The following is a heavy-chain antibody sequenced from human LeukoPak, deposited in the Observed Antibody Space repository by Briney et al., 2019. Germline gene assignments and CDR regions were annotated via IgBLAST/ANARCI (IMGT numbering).Heavy chain of an antibody. CDR1: GYTFTGYY. CDR3: ARDQQRDVLLWFGDTSYMDV. D-gene: IGHD3-10*01. CDR2: INPNSGGT. J-gene: IGHJ6*03. V-gene: IGHV1-2*02. Sequence: ASVKVSCKASGYTFTGYYMHWVRQAPGQGLEWMGWINPNSGGTNYAQKFQGRVTMTRDTSIRTAYMELSRLSADDTAVYYCARDQQRDVLLWFGDTSYMDVWGKGTTVTISS.